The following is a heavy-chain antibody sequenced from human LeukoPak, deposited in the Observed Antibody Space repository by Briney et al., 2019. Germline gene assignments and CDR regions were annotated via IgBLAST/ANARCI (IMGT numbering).Heavy chain of an antibody. CDR3: AKDLPGRNYGPGNFVNF. D-gene: IGHD3-10*01. J-gene: IGHJ4*02. CDR1: GFTFSSYG. Sequence: GGSLRLSCAASGFTFSSYGMHWVRQAPGKGLEWVAFIRYDGSNKYYADSVKGRFTISRDNSKNTLYVQMNSLRAEDTAVYYCAKDLPGRNYGPGNFVNFWGQGTLVTVSS. CDR2: IRYDGSNK. V-gene: IGHV3-30*02.